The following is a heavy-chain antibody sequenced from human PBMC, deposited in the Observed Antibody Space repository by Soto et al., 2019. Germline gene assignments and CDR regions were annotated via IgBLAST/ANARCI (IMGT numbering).Heavy chain of an antibody. J-gene: IGHJ6*02. Sequence: QVQLVQSGAEVKKPGCSVKVSCKASGGTFNSYAISWVRQAPGQGLEWMGGIIPISGTANYAQKFQGRVTITADESTSTAYMELSSLRSEDTAVYYCARSQGSSTSLEIYYYYYYGMDVWGQGTTVTVSS. V-gene: IGHV1-69*01. CDR2: IIPISGTA. CDR1: GGTFNSYA. CDR3: ARSQGSSTSLEIYYYYYYGMDV. D-gene: IGHD2-2*01.